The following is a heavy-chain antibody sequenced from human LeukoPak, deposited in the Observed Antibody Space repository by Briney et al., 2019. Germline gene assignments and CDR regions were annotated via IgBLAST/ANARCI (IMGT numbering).Heavy chain of an antibody. D-gene: IGHD3-10*01. CDR1: GYTFTGYY. Sequence: ASVKVSCKASGYTFTGYYMHWVRQAPGQGLEWMGWINPNSGGTNYAQKFQGRVTMTRDTSISTAYMELSRLRSDDTAVYYCARAPYGSGSSVWFDPWGQGTLVTVSS. CDR2: INPNSGGT. V-gene: IGHV1-2*02. J-gene: IGHJ5*02. CDR3: ARAPYGSGSSVWFDP.